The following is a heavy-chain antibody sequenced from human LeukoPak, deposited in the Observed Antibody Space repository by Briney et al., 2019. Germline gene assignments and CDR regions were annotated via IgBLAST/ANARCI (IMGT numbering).Heavy chain of an antibody. J-gene: IGHJ4*02. CDR3: ARDSGGGGYSYGLYY. V-gene: IGHV1-69*13. Sequence: ASVKVSCKASGGTFISYAISWVRQAPGQGLEWMGGIIPIFGTANYAQKFQGRVTITADESTSTAYMELSSLRSEDTAVYYCARDSGGGGYSYGLYYWGQGTLVTVSS. CDR1: GGTFISYA. CDR2: IIPIFGTA. D-gene: IGHD5-18*01.